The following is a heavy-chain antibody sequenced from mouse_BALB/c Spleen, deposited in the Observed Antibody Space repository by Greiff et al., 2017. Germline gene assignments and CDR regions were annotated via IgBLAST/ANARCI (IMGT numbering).Heavy chain of an antibody. CDR2: IWGDGST. CDR1: GFSLTGYG. D-gene: IGHD2-4*01. V-gene: IGHV2-6-7*01. Sequence: VKLVESGPGLVAPSQSLSITCTVSGFSLTGYGVNWVRQPPGKGLEWLGMIWGDGSTDYNSALKSRLSISKDNSKSQVFLKMNSLQTDDTARYYCARVDYDYLYAMDYWGQGTSVTVSS. CDR3: ARVDYDYLYAMDY. J-gene: IGHJ4*01.